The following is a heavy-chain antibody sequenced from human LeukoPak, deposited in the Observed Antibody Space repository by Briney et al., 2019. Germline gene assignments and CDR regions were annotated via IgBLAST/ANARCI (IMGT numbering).Heavy chain of an antibody. V-gene: IGHV5-51*01. CDR1: GYSFTSYW. J-gene: IGHJ6*04. CDR2: IYPGDSDT. CDR3: ARQLVRGVGYYGMDV. D-gene: IGHD3-10*01. Sequence: GESLKISCQGSGYSFTSYWIGWVRQMPGKGLEWMGIIYPGDSDTRYSPSFQGQVTISADKSISTAYLQWSSLKASDTAMYYCARQLVRGVGYYGMDVWGKGTTVTVSS.